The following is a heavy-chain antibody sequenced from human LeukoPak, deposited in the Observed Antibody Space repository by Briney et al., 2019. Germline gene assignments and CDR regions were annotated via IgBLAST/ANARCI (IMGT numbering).Heavy chain of an antibody. CDR3: ASLTGYSSSWDAFDI. D-gene: IGHD6-13*01. J-gene: IGHJ3*02. V-gene: IGHV1-2*02. CDR1: GYTFTGYY. Sequence: AVKVSCKASGYTFTGYYMHWVRQAPGQGLDWMGWINPNSGGTNYAQKFQGRVTMTRDTSISTAYMELSRLRSDDTAVYYCASLTGYSSSWDAFDIWGQGTMVTVSS. CDR2: INPNSGGT.